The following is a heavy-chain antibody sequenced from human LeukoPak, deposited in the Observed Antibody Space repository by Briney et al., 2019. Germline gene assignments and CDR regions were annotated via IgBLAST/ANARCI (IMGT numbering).Heavy chain of an antibody. CDR1: GGSISSGGYY. CDR3: ASSPNYDFWSGYYGVYFDY. D-gene: IGHD3-3*01. J-gene: IGHJ4*02. V-gene: IGHV4-31*03. CDR2: IYYSGST. Sequence: PSQTLSHTCTVSGGSISSGGYYWSWIRQHPGKGLEWIGYIYYSGSTYYNPSLKSRVTISVDTSKNQYSLKLSSVTAADTAVYYCASSPNYDFWSGYYGVYFDYWGQGTLVTVSS.